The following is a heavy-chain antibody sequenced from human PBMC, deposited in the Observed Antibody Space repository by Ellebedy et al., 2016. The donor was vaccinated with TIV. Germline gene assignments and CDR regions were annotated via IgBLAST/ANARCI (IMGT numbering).Heavy chain of an antibody. D-gene: IGHD3-10*01. Sequence: SETLSLTCTVSGGSISSYYWSWIRQPPGKGLECIGYIYYSGSTNYNPSLKSRVTISVDTSKNQFSLKLSSVTAADTAVYYCASLYYYGSGSSSAFDIWGQGTMVTDSS. CDR3: ASLYYYGSGSSSAFDI. V-gene: IGHV4-59*08. J-gene: IGHJ3*02. CDR1: GGSISSYY. CDR2: IYYSGST.